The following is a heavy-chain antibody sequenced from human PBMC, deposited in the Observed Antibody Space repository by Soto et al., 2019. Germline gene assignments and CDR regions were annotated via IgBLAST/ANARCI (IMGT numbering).Heavy chain of an antibody. V-gene: IGHV3-7*05. CDR2: IKHDGTET. Sequence: VQLVESGGDLVRPGGSLRLSCAAAGVIFSRHLITWVSQAPGKGLEWVANIKHDGTETYLVDSVRGRLTISRDNAKNSVYLQMNSLRVEDTAVYYCARYSGWFIDYWGQGTLVTVSS. D-gene: IGHD1-26*01. CDR3: ARYSGWFIDY. J-gene: IGHJ4*02. CDR1: GVIFSRHL.